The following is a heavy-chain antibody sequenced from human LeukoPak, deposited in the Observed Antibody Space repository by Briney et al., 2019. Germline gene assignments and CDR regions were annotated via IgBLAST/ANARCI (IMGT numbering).Heavy chain of an antibody. D-gene: IGHD4-11*01. J-gene: IGHJ4*02. CDR3: ARITTAIVVDY. Sequence: PSETLSLTCTVSGVSISHYYWTWIRQPPGKGLEWIGYIYYSGSTNYNPSLKSRVTISVDTSKNQFSLKLTSLTAADTAVYYCARITTAIVVDYWGQGTLVTVSS. CDR2: IYYSGST. CDR1: GVSISHYY. V-gene: IGHV4-59*01.